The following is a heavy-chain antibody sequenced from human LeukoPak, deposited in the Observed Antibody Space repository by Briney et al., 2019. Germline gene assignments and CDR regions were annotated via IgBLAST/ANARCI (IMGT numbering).Heavy chain of an antibody. V-gene: IGHV3-23*01. D-gene: IGHD3-22*01. Sequence: PGGSLRLSCAASGFTFSSYAMSWVRQAPGKGLEWVSAISGSGGSTYYADSVKGRFTISRDNSKNTLYLQMNSLRAEDTAVYYCAKDRQAYYYDSSGYAPHIAFDIWGQGTMVTVSS. CDR3: AKDRQAYYYDSSGYAPHIAFDI. CDR1: GFTFSSYA. J-gene: IGHJ3*02. CDR2: ISGSGGST.